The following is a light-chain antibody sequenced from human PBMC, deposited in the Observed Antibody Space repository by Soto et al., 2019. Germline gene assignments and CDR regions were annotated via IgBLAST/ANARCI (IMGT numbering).Light chain of an antibody. V-gene: IGKV1-33*01. J-gene: IGKJ3*01. CDR2: DSF. CDR1: QDITNY. CDR3: QQAASLPLT. Sequence: DIQMTQSPSSLSASIGDNVTMTCQASQDITNYLNWYQQKAGKPPKLLIFDSFSLEEGVPSRFSGSGSGTDFTLSITSLRPEDLGTYYCQQAASLPLTFGPGTTVDVK.